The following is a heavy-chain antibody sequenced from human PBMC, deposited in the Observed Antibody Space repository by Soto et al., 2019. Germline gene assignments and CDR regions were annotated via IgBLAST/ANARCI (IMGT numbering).Heavy chain of an antibody. CDR2: INAGNGNT. CDR3: ARGLRYGDYYYMDV. J-gene: IGHJ6*03. CDR1: GYTFTSNA. D-gene: IGHD4-17*01. Sequence: GASVKVSCKAAGYTFTSNAIHWVHQAPGQRLEWMGWINAGNGNTKYSQKFQGRVTITSDTYTSTAYMELSSLRSEDTAEYYCARGLRYGDYYYMDVWGKGTTVTVSS. V-gene: IGHV1-3*01.